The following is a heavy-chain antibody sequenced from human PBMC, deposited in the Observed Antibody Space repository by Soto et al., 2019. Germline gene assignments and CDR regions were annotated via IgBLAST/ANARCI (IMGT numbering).Heavy chain of an antibody. Sequence: PSETLSLTCAVYGGSFSGYYWSWIRQPPGKGLEWIGEINHSGSTNYNPSLESRVTISVDSSQDTFVLMLSSVPAAVTAVYYCGRDTLDILTGYQNWFDPWGQVTLVTVPS. J-gene: IGHJ5*02. V-gene: IGHV4-34*01. CDR2: INHSGST. CDR3: GRDTLDILTGYQNWFDP. D-gene: IGHD3-9*01. CDR1: GGSFSGYY.